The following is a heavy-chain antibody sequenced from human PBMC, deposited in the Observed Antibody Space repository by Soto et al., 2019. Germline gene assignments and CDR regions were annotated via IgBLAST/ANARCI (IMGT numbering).Heavy chain of an antibody. D-gene: IGHD6-13*01. CDR3: ARVGIAAAGTPYYYGMDV. CDR2: IYYSGST. Sequence: TLSLTCTVSGGSVSSGSYYWSWIRQPPGKGLEWIGYIYYSGSTNYNPSLKSRVTISVDTSKNQFSLKLSSVTAADTAVYYCARVGIAAAGTPYYYGMDVWGQGTTVTVSS. J-gene: IGHJ6*02. CDR1: GGSVSSGSYY. V-gene: IGHV4-61*01.